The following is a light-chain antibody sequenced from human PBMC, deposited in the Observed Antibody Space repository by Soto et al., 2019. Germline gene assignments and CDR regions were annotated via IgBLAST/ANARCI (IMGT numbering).Light chain of an antibody. CDR2: VVT. Sequence: QSVLTQPPSASGSPGQSVTISCTGTTTDVGGYDLVSWYQQHPGKAPKVIIYVVTKRPSGVPDRFFGSKSGSTASLTVSGLQAEDEAVYYCCSYTVGDTVVFGGGTKLTVL. CDR1: TTDVGGYDL. V-gene: IGLV2-8*01. J-gene: IGLJ2*01. CDR3: CSYTVGDTVV.